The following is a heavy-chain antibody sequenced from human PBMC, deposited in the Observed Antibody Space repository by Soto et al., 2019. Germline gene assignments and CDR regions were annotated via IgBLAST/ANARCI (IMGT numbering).Heavy chain of an antibody. CDR2: IYYSGSS. J-gene: IGHJ4*02. CDR3: ARLVYDTRLNYMYFDF. CDR1: GGSISGDYY. V-gene: IGHV4-30-4*08. Sequence: PSETLSLTCSVSGGSISGDYYWSWIRQSPEKGLEWIGYIYYSGSSYSNPALQSRLSMSLDTSKNQFSLKLRSVTAADTAVYFCARLVYDTRLNYMYFDFWGQGALVTVSS. D-gene: IGHD3-10*01.